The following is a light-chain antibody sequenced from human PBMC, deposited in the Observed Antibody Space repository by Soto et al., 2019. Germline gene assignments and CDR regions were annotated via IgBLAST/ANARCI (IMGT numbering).Light chain of an antibody. CDR3: QQYNNWLWT. CDR2: DAS. V-gene: IGKV3-15*01. CDR1: QSVSRK. J-gene: IGKJ1*01. Sequence: IVMTQSPATLSVSPGERATLSCRASQSVSRKVAWYQQKPGQAPRLLIHDASNRATGISVRFSGSGSGTEFTLTISSLQSEDFAVYYCQQYNNWLWTFGQGTKGEIK.